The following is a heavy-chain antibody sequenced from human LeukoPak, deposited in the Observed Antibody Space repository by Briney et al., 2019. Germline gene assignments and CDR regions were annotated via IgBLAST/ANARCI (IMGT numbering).Heavy chain of an antibody. D-gene: IGHD3-9*01. CDR2: ISAYNGNT. CDR1: GYTFTSYG. CDR3: ARDYDIPDYYYYYYMDV. V-gene: IGHV1-18*01. Sequence: GASVKVSSKASGYTFTSYGISWVRQAPGHGLEWMGWISAYNGNTNYAQKLQGRVTMTTDTSTSTAYMELRSLRSDDTAVYYCARDYDIPDYYYYYYMDVWGKGTTVTVSS. J-gene: IGHJ6*03.